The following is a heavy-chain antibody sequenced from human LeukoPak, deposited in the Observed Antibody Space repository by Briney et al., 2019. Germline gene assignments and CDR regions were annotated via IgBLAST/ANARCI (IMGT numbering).Heavy chain of an antibody. D-gene: IGHD5-12*01. Sequence: PGRSLRLSCVASGFIFSDHPFHWVRQSPDKGLEWVALIGSDGTKKYYADSVQGRFTVSRENSKNTLFLQMNTLRADDTAVYFCARQMTSTWLFDSWGQGTLVTVSS. V-gene: IGHV3-30*04. CDR1: GFIFSDHP. J-gene: IGHJ4*02. CDR3: ARQMTSTWLFDS. CDR2: IGSDGTKK.